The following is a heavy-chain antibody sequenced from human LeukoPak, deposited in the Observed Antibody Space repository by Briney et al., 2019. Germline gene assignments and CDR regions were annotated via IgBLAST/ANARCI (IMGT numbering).Heavy chain of an antibody. Sequence: SETLSLTCAVYGGSFSGYYWSWIRQPPGKGLEWIGEINHSGSTNYNPSLKSRVTISVDTSKNQFSLKLSSVTAADTAVYYCASSRSGYCSSTSCPTLSFYYYYGMDVWGQGTTVTVSS. CDR3: ASSRSGYCSSTSCPTLSFYYYYGMDV. CDR1: GGSFSGYY. J-gene: IGHJ6*02. V-gene: IGHV4-34*01. CDR2: INHSGST. D-gene: IGHD2-2*01.